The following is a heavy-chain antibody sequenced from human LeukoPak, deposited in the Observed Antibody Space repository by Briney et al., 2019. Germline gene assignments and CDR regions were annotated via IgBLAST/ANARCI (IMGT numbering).Heavy chain of an antibody. CDR1: GFTFSRYS. CDR2: ISSSSSFI. V-gene: IGHV3-21*01. CDR3: ARDPPLGSCSTISCPHLDY. J-gene: IGHJ4*02. D-gene: IGHD2-2*01. Sequence: GGSLRLSCAAAGFTFSRYSMNWVRQAPGKGLDWVSSISSSSSFIYYADSVKGRFTISRDNAKNSLYLQMNSLRAEDTAVYYCARDPPLGSCSTISCPHLDYWGQGTLVTVSS.